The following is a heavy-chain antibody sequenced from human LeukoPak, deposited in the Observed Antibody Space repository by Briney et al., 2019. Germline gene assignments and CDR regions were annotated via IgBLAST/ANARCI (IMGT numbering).Heavy chain of an antibody. CDR1: GFTFTSSA. D-gene: IGHD5-18*01. CDR3: AAERGGTAMVEPGFDY. J-gene: IGHJ4*02. CDR2: IVVGSGNT. V-gene: IGHV1-58*02. Sequence: SVKVSCKASGFTFTSSAMQWVRQARGQRLEWIGWIVVGSGNTNYAHKFQERVTITRDMSTSTAYMELSSLRSEDTAVYYCAAERGGTAMVEPGFDYWGQGTLVTVSS.